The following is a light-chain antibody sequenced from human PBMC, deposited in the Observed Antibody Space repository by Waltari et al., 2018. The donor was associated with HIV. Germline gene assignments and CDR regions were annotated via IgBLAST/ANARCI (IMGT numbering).Light chain of an antibody. J-gene: IGKJ4*01. V-gene: IGKV3-15*01. CDR2: GAS. CDR1: DDVIIN. CDR3: QQYGKWPHN. Sequence: IVMTQSLATLFVSPGERATLSCRASDDVIINLAWYQQKPGQPPRLLLFGASTRATDVPARFSGGGSGTEFALTINSLQPEDSAIYYCQQYGKWPHNFGGGTKVEVK.